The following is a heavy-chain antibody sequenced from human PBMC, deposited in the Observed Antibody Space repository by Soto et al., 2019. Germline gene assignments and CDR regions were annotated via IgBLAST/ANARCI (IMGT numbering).Heavy chain of an antibody. Sequence: QVQLVQSGAEVKRPGASVKISCEASGYTFSNHYIHWVRQAPGQGLELIGIINPSGGTASNAQKVQGRVTMTRDTSASTAYLMLSSLTSGDTAVYYCAREGSYYFDSRNDYWGQGTLVTVSS. D-gene: IGHD3-22*01. V-gene: IGHV1-46*01. CDR3: AREGSYYFDSRNDY. CDR1: GYTFSNHY. J-gene: IGHJ4*02. CDR2: INPSGGTA.